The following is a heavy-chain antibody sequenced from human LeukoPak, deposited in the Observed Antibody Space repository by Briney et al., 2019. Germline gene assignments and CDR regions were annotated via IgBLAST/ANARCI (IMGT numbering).Heavy chain of an antibody. Sequence: ASVKVSCKTSGYTFTSYGITWVRQAPGQGLEWMGIINPSGGSTNFAQKFQGRVTMTTDTSTITVYMELSSLRSEDTAVYYCARWTTTYLDYWGQGTLVTVSS. CDR1: GYTFTSYG. D-gene: IGHD4-11*01. J-gene: IGHJ4*02. V-gene: IGHV1-46*01. CDR2: INPSGGST. CDR3: ARWTTTYLDY.